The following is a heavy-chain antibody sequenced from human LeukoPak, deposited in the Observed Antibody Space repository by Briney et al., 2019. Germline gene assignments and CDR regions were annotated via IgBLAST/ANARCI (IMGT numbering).Heavy chain of an antibody. CDR2: INWNGGST. CDR3: ARAKYYYDSSGYCD. J-gene: IGHJ4*02. V-gene: IGHV3-20*04. CDR1: GFTFDDYG. Sequence: PGGSLRLSCAASGFTFDDYGMSWVRQAPGKGREWVSGINWNGGSTGYADSVKGRFTITRDNAKNSLYLQMNSLRAEDTALYYCARAKYYYDSSGYCDWGQGTLVTVSS. D-gene: IGHD3-22*01.